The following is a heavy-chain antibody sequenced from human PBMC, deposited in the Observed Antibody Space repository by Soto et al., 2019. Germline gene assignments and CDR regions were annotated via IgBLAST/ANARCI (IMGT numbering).Heavy chain of an antibody. V-gene: IGHV3-23*01. CDR3: AKDRSSGPTTLYYYYYGMDV. Sequence: EVQLLESGGGLVQPGGSLRLSCAASGFTFSSYAMSWVRQAPGKGLEWVSAISGSGGSTYYADSVKGRFTISRDNSNNTLYLKMSSLRAEDTAVYYCAKDRSSGPTTLYYYYYGMDVWGQGTTVTVSS. CDR2: ISGSGGST. D-gene: IGHD6-19*01. J-gene: IGHJ6*02. CDR1: GFTFSSYA.